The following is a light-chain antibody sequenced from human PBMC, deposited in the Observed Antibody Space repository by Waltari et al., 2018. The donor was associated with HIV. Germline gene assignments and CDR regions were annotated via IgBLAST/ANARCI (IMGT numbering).Light chain of an antibody. CDR3: QQSYSTPRT. CDR2: GAS. CDR1: QTISSY. V-gene: IGKV1-39*01. J-gene: IGKJ2*01. Sequence: DIQMTQSPSSLSASVGARVTITCRASQTISSYLNLYQQKPGKAPMLLIYGASTLHSGVPSRFSGSGSGTDFTLTISSLQPEDFATYYCQQSYSTPRTFGQGTKLEIK.